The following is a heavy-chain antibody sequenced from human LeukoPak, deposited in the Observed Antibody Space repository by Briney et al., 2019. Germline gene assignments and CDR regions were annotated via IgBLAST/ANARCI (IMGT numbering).Heavy chain of an antibody. D-gene: IGHD3-9*01. J-gene: IGHJ5*02. V-gene: IGHV4-59*08. CDR2: IYYSGST. CDR1: GGSISSYY. CDR3: ARCNDDIPPSNWFDP. Sequence: SETLSLTCTVSGGSISSYYWSWIRQPPGKGLEWIGYIYYSGSTNYNPSLKSRVTISVDTSKNQFSLKPSSVTAADTAVYYCARCNDDIPPSNWFDPWGQGTLVTVSS.